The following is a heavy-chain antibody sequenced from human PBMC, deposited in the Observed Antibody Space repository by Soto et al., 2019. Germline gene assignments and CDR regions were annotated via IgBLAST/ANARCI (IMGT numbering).Heavy chain of an antibody. V-gene: IGHV6-1*01. CDR1: GDSVPSNRAA. D-gene: IGHD3-10*01. CDR2: KYYRSKWYN. Sequence: SPTLSLPFAISGDSVPSNRAALNWIRPSPSRGLEWLGRKYYRSKWYNDYAVSVKSRITINPDTSQNQFSLQLNSVTPEDTAVYYCVRDRGSNFDYWGQGTLVTVSS. CDR3: VRDRGSNFDY. J-gene: IGHJ4*02.